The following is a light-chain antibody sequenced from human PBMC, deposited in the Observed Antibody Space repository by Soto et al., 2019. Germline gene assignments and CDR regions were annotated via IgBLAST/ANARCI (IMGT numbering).Light chain of an antibody. CDR3: QQYNSYSIT. Sequence: IQMTQSPASLSASVGDRVTITCRASQSISSYLNWYQQKPGKAPKLLIYAASSLQSGVPSRFSGSGSGTEFTLTISSLQPDDFATYYCQQYNSYSITLGQGTRLEIK. CDR2: AAS. CDR1: QSISSY. J-gene: IGKJ5*01. V-gene: IGKV1-5*01.